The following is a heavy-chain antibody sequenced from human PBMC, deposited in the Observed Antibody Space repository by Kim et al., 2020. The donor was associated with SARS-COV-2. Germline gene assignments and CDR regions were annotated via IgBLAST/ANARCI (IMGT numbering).Heavy chain of an antibody. V-gene: IGHV4-31*03. D-gene: IGHD3-22*01. Sequence: SETLSLTCTVSGGSISSGGYYWSWIRQHPGKGLEWIGYIYYSGSTYYNPSLKSRVTISVDTSKNQFSLKLGSVTAADTAGCDFARNIGITMIVVVTGWF. CDR3: ARNIGITMIVVVTGWF. J-gene: IGHJ5*01. CDR1: GGSISSGGYY. CDR2: IYYSGST.